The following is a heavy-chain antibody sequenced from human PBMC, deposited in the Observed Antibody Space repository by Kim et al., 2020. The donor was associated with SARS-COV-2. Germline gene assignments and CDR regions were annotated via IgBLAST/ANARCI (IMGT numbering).Heavy chain of an antibody. D-gene: IGHD2-15*01. CDR3: ARDIRARFYYGMDV. Sequence: AVSVKSRITINPDTSKNQFSLQLNSVTPDDTAVYYCARDIRARFYYGMDVWGQGTTVTVSS. V-gene: IGHV6-1*01. J-gene: IGHJ6*02.